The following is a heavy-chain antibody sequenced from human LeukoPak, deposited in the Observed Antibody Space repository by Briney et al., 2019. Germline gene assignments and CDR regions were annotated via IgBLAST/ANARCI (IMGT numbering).Heavy chain of an antibody. V-gene: IGHV4-34*01. CDR1: GGSFSGYY. D-gene: IGHD5-18*01. CDR3: ARGILYSYGPIYFDY. CDR2: INHSGST. Sequence: SETLSLTCAVYGGSFSGYYWSWIRQPPGKGLEWIGEINHSGSTNYNPSLKSRVTISVDTSKNQFSLKLSSVAAAGTAVYYCARGILYSYGPIYFDYWGQGALVTVSS. J-gene: IGHJ4*02.